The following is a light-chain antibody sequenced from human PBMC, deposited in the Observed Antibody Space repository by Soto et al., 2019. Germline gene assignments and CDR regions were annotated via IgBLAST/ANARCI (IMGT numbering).Light chain of an antibody. J-gene: IGKJ2*01. V-gene: IGKV1-5*03. CDR3: QQYNSYPYT. Sequence: DIPMTQSPSTLSASVGDRVTITCRASQSISTWLAWYQQKPGKAPNLLIYKASSLESGVPSRFSGSGSGTEFTLTISSLQSDDFATYYCQQYNSYPYTFGQGTELEIK. CDR2: KAS. CDR1: QSISTW.